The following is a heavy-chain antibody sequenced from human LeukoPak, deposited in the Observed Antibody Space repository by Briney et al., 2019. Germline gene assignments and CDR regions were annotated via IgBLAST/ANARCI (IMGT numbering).Heavy chain of an antibody. V-gene: IGHV4-61*09. CDR3: ARLRGYFDFYFDY. Sequence: SQTLSLTCTVSGGSISSGSYYYNWIRQPAGKGLEWIGHIYTSGSTNYNPSLKSRVTISIDTSKNQFSLKLSSVTAADTAVYYCARLRGYFDFYFDYWGQGTLVTVSS. CDR1: GGSISSGSYY. D-gene: IGHD3-9*01. J-gene: IGHJ4*02. CDR2: IYTSGST.